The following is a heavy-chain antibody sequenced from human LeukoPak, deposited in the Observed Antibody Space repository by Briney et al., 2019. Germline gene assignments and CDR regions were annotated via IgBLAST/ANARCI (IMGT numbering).Heavy chain of an antibody. CDR3: ATGTSGSYYVGIVRPIDY. CDR2: LDPDDGET. D-gene: IGHD1-26*01. J-gene: IGHJ4*02. CDR1: GYTLTELP. V-gene: IGHV1-24*01. Sequence: ASVKVSCKVSGYTLTELPIQWVRQAPGKGLEWMGGLDPDDGETVYAQMFQGRVTMTEDTSSDTASMELSSLRSEDTAVYYCATGTSGSYYVGIVRPIDYGGQGTLVTVSS.